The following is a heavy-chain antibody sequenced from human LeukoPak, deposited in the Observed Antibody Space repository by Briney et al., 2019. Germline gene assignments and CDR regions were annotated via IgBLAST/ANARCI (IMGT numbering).Heavy chain of an antibody. J-gene: IGHJ4*02. CDR1: GFTFSTYS. V-gene: IGHV3-21*03. CDR2: LSASSDYI. D-gene: IGHD2-15*01. CDR3: ARRGAGDYCFDY. Sequence: SGGSLRLSCAASGFTFSTYSLMWVRQAPGKGLEWVASLSASSDYIFHADSVKGRSTISRDNSMRSLYLQMNSLRAEDTAVYYCARRGAGDYCFDYWGQGILVTVSS.